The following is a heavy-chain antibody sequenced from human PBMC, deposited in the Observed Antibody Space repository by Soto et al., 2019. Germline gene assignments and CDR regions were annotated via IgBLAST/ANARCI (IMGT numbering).Heavy chain of an antibody. V-gene: IGHV4-31*03. CDR1: GGSISSGGYY. J-gene: IGHJ5*02. Sequence: QVQLQESGPGLVKPSQTLSLTCTVSGGSISSGGYYWTWIRQHPGKGLEWIGYIYYSGSTYYNPSTXSXXTLSVATSKNQSSLKLSSVTAADTAVYYCARSLFPWGQGTLVTVSS. CDR3: ARSLFP. CDR2: IYYSGST.